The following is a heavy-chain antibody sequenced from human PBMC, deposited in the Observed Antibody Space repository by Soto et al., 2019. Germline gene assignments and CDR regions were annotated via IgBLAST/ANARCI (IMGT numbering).Heavy chain of an antibody. Sequence: SETVSLTCTVSGASLSSGSYYWSWIRQPPGKGLEWLGYIYYSGTTKYNPSLTSRVTLSVDMSKNQFSLKLNSVTAADSAVYFFARAAAPYFPFLSALGPWGQGVRVTVAS. V-gene: IGHV4-61*01. CDR3: ARAAAPYFPFLSALGP. CDR1: GASLSSGSYY. D-gene: IGHD3-9*01. CDR2: IYYSGTT. J-gene: IGHJ5*02.